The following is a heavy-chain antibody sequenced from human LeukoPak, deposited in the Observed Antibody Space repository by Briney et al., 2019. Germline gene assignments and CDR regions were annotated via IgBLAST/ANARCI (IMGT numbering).Heavy chain of an antibody. CDR1: GGSISSGDYH. V-gene: IGHV4-31*03. CDR2: IYYSGST. J-gene: IGHJ4*02. CDR3: ARGRGYSGYDYGVDY. Sequence: SETLSLTCTVSGGSISSGDYHWSWIRQHPGKGLEWIGYIYYSGSTYYNPSLKSRVTISVDTSKNQFSLKLSSVTAADTAVYYCARGRGYSGYDYGVDYWGQGTLVTVSS. D-gene: IGHD5-12*01.